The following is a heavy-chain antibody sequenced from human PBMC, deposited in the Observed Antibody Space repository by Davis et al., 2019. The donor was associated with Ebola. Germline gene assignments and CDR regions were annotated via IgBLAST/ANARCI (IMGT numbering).Heavy chain of an antibody. Sequence: SVTVSRKASGYTLTSYAMHWVRQAPGQRLEWMGWINAGNGNTKYSQTFQGRVTITRDTSASTAYMELSSLRSEDTAGYYCARSIAVAGTFDYWGQGTLVTVSS. CDR1: GYTLTSYA. D-gene: IGHD6-19*01. J-gene: IGHJ4*02. CDR3: ARSIAVAGTFDY. V-gene: IGHV1-3*01. CDR2: INAGNGNT.